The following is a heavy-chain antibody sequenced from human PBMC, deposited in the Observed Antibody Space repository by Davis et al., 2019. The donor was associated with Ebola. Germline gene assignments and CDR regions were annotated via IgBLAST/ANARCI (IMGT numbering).Heavy chain of an antibody. CDR2: ISSSSSYI. CDR1: GFTFSSYE. J-gene: IGHJ4*02. V-gene: IGHV3-21*01. Sequence: GESLKISCAASGFTFSSYEMNWVRQAPGKGLEWVSSISSSSSYIYYADSVKGRFTISRDNAKNSLYLQMNSLRAEDTAVYYCARADRLLGYYDSSGYYYWGQGTLVTVSS. D-gene: IGHD3-22*01. CDR3: ARADRLLGYYDSSGYYY.